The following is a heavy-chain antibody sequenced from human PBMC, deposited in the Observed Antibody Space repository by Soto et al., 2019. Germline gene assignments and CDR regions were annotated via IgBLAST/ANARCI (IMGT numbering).Heavy chain of an antibody. CDR2: ISYDGSNK. CDR3: AKDWDIVVVTAIRYGMDV. Sequence: GGSLRLSCAASGFTFSSYGMHWFRQAPGKGLEWVAVISYDGSNKYYADSVKGRFTISRDNSKNTLYLQMNSLRAEDTAVYYCAKDWDIVVVTAIRYGMDVWGQGTTVTVSS. D-gene: IGHD2-21*02. V-gene: IGHV3-30*18. CDR1: GFTFSSYG. J-gene: IGHJ6*02.